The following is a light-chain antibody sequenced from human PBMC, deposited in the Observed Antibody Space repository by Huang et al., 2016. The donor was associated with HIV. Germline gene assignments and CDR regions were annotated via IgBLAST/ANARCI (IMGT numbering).Light chain of an antibody. CDR2: DAS. Sequence: DIQMTQSPSSLSASVGDRVTITCRARQAISNYSAWYQQKPGKVPKLRIYDASTLQSGGPSRFSGSGSGTEFTLTISSLQPEDVATYYCQKYDSAPRTFGQGTKVEIK. CDR3: QKYDSAPRT. V-gene: IGKV1-27*01. J-gene: IGKJ1*01. CDR1: QAISNY.